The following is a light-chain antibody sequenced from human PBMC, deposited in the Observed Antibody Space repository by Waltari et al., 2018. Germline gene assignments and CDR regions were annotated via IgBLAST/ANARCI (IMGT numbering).Light chain of an antibody. CDR3: QQYYGIPYT. Sequence: DVQMTQSPSSLSASVGDRVTITCRASRDISYSLAWYQQRPGKAPKLLLYGASRLEGGVPSSFSGSGSGTDYTLTISSLQPEDFATYYCQQYYGIPYTFGQGTRLEIE. J-gene: IGKJ2*01. V-gene: IGKV1-NL1*01. CDR1: RDISYS. CDR2: GAS.